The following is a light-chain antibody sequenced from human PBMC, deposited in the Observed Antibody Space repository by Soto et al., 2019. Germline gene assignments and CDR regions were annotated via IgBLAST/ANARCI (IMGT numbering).Light chain of an antibody. V-gene: IGLV1-44*01. CDR2: NNN. CDR3: GAWHGSLKGYV. J-gene: IGLJ1*01. Sequence: QSVLTQPPSVSGTPGQRVTISCSGSSSNIGMNTVNWYQQLPGTAPKVLIHNNNQRPSGVPDRFSGSTSGTSASLAISGLQSEDEAAYYCGAWHGSLKGYVFGTGTKLTLL. CDR1: SSNIGMNT.